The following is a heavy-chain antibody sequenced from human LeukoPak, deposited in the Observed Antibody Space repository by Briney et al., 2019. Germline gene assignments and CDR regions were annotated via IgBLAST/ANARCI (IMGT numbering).Heavy chain of an antibody. CDR1: GGSLRSGDSY. Sequence: PSETLSLTCTVSGGSLRSGDSYWCSTRQPPGTGLGWIGYLYYSGSTYYNPSLKSRVTISVDTSKTQFSLKLSSVTAADTAVYYCARLYCSGGSCSSENWYFDLWGRGTLVTVSS. V-gene: IGHV4-30-4*01. D-gene: IGHD2-15*01. CDR3: ARLYCSGGSCSSENWYFDL. CDR2: LYYSGST. J-gene: IGHJ2*01.